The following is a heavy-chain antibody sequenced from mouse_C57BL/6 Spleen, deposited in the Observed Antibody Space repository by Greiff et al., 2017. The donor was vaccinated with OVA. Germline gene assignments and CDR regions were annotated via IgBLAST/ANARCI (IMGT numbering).Heavy chain of an antibody. CDR2: IYPGSGST. J-gene: IGHJ4*01. D-gene: IGHD2-1*01. V-gene: IGHV1-55*01. CDR3: ARSNGNFPMDY. CDR1: GYTFASYW. Sequence: QVQLQQPGAELVKPGASVKMSCKASGYTFASYWITWVKQRPGQGLEWIGDIYPGSGSTNYNEKFKSKATLTVDTSSSTAYMQLSSLTSEDSAVYYCARSNGNFPMDYWGQGTSVTVSS.